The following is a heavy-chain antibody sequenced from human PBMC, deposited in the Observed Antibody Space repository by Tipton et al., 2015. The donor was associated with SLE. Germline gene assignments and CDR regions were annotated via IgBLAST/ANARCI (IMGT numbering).Heavy chain of an antibody. V-gene: IGHV4-34*01. CDR2: INHSGST. CDR1: GGSFSGYY. Sequence: TLSLTCTVSGGSFSGYYWSWIRQPPGKGLEWIGEINHSGSTNYNPSLKSRVTISVDTSKNQFSLKLSSVTAADTAVYYCARGLLEPGDYWGQGTLVTVSS. CDR3: ARGLLEPGDY. D-gene: IGHD3-3*01. J-gene: IGHJ4*02.